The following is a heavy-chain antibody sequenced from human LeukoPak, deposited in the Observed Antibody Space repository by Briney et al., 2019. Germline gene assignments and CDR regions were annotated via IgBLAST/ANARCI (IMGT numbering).Heavy chain of an antibody. CDR3: ARGPGNSYYYFDH. Sequence: PSETLSLTCTVSGGSINTYFWSWIRQPPGKGLEWIGYIYDSGSTNYNPSLKSRLTISIDTSNNQSSLKLRSVTAADTAVYFCARGPGNSYYYFDHRGQGSLVTVSS. CDR2: IYDSGST. D-gene: IGHD2/OR15-2a*01. CDR1: GGSINTYF. J-gene: IGHJ4*02. V-gene: IGHV4-59*01.